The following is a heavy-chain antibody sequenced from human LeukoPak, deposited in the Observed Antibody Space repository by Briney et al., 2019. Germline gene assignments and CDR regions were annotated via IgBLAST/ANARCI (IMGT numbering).Heavy chain of an antibody. CDR1: GGSFSGYY. D-gene: IGHD5-18*01. Sequence: PSETLSLTCAVYGGSFSGYYWSWIRQPPGKGLEWIGEINHSGSANYNPSPKSRVTISVDTSKNQFSLKLSSVTAADTAVYYCARMRAAMAYYYYGMDVWGKGTTVTVSS. J-gene: IGHJ6*04. V-gene: IGHV4-34*01. CDR2: INHSGSA. CDR3: ARMRAAMAYYYYGMDV.